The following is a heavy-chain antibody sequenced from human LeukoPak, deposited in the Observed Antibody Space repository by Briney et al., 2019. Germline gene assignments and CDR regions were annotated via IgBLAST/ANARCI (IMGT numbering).Heavy chain of an antibody. J-gene: IGHJ4*02. CDR2: ISSKAYGGTS. CDR1: GFTFRVHA. Sequence: GGSLRLSYTASGFTFRVHALICVRQAPGKGREGVSFISSKAYGGTSKYAAWVKGKFTISRDDSNSIAYLQMNSLKIEDTAVYYCTRDQTYYYGSGSYRHWGQGTLVTVSS. CDR3: TRDQTYYYGSGSYRH. D-gene: IGHD3-10*01. V-gene: IGHV3-49*04.